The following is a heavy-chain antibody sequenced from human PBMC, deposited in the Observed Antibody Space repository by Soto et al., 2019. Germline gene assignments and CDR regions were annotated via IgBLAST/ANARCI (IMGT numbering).Heavy chain of an antibody. CDR1: GGTFSSYT. CDR3: ARGAVYHYYDSSGYLFDY. J-gene: IGHJ4*02. CDR2: IIPILGIA. D-gene: IGHD3-22*01. V-gene: IGHV1-69*02. Sequence: QVQLVQSGAEVKKPGSSVKVSCKASGGTFSSYTISWVRQAPGQGLEWMGRIIPILGIANYAQKFQGRVTITADKSTSTAYMELSSLRSEDTAVYYCARGAVYHYYDSSGYLFDYWGQGTLVTVSS.